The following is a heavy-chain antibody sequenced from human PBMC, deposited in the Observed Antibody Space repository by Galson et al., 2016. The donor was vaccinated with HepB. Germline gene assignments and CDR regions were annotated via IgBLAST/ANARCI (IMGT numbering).Heavy chain of an antibody. Sequence: SLRLSCAASGFRFSGYAMTWVRQAPGKGLEWVSGISGRGEHIYYADNVKGRFTISRDNSTTKLYVQTTSLRVEDTAVYYCAKGSIWVTAALYGMDVWGQGTTGTVSS. D-gene: IGHD2-21*02. CDR3: AKGSIWVTAALYGMDV. V-gene: IGHV3-23*01. CDR1: GFRFSGYA. CDR2: ISGRGEHI. J-gene: IGHJ6*02.